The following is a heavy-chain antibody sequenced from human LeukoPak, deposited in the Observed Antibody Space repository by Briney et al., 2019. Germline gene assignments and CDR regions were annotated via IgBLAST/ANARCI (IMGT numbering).Heavy chain of an antibody. CDR2: IKRDGSDT. V-gene: IGHV3-7*01. CDR1: GFTFSSYW. J-gene: IGHJ4*02. D-gene: IGHD3-22*01. Sequence: PGGSLRLSCAASGFTFSSYWMSWVRQAPGEGLEWVANIKRDGSDTYYVDSVKGRFTISRDNDKNSLYLQLNSLRVEDTAVYYCARDANYYDSRGENYFNYWGQGTLVTVSS. CDR3: ARDANYYDSRGENYFNY.